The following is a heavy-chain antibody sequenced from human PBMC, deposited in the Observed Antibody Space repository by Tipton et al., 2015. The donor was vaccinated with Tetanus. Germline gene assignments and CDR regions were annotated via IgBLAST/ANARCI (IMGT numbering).Heavy chain of an antibody. CDR3: ARGPRTRIYDSTGYSFRYFYGMDV. J-gene: IGHJ6*02. CDR2: VNQSGKT. CDR1: GGSFTDYP. V-gene: IGHV4-34*01. D-gene: IGHD3-22*01. Sequence: LSLTCVVNGGSFTDYPWSWIRQSPGKGLEWIGEVNQSGKTDHNPSLKSRVTMTLDTSKSQLFLNLSSVAAADTAVYYCARGPRTRIYDSTGYSFRYFYGMDVWGLGATVTVSS.